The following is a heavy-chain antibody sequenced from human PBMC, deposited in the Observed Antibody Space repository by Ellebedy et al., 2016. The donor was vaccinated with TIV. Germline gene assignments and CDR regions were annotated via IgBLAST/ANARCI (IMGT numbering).Heavy chain of an antibody. CDR2: ISASGTNT. Sequence: GESLKISCEASGLSFTTYAMSWVRQTPGKKPEWVSAISASGTNTYYADSVRGRFTISRDNSNNMLSLQMNSLRAEDAAIYYCASWREGYNADFEHWGLGTLVTVSS. D-gene: IGHD5-24*01. CDR1: GLSFTTYA. CDR3: ASWREGYNADFEH. J-gene: IGHJ4*02. V-gene: IGHV3-23*01.